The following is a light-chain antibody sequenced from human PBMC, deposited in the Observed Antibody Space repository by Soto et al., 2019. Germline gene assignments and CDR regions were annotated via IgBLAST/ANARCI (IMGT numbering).Light chain of an antibody. CDR2: KAT. Sequence: DIQMTQSPSSLSASVGDRVTINCRASQRIDAWLAWYQQKPGTAPKLLIYKATILQSGVPSRFSGSGSGTTFTLTISSLQSDDFATYYCLQYNGYYRTFGQGTKVDIK. CDR3: LQYNGYYRT. J-gene: IGKJ1*01. CDR1: QRIDAW. V-gene: IGKV1-5*03.